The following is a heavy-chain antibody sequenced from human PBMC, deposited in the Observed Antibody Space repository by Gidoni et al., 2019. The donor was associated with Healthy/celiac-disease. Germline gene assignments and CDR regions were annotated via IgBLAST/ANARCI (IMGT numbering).Heavy chain of an antibody. CDR1: GGSFSGYY. CDR2: INHSGST. D-gene: IGHD2-2*01. CDR3: ARVRCSSTSCYFKRSAEYFQH. J-gene: IGHJ1*01. Sequence: QVQLQQWGAGLLKPSETLSLTCAVYGGSFSGYYWSWIRQPPGKGLEWIGEINHSGSTNYNPSLKSRVTISVDTSKNQFSLKLSSVTAADTAVYYCARVRCSSTSCYFKRSAEYFQHWGQGTLVTVSS. V-gene: IGHV4-34*01.